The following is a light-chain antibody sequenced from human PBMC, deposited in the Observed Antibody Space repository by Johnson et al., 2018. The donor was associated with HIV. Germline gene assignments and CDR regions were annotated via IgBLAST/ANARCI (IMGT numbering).Light chain of an antibody. J-gene: IGLJ1*01. CDR3: GTWDSSLSTYV. Sequence: QSVLTQPPSVSAAPGQKVTISCSGSSSNIGNNYVSWYQQIPGTAPKLLIYDNNKRPSGIPDRFSGSKSGTSATLGITGLTTGDEADYYCGTWDSSLSTYVFGTGTKVTVL. CDR1: SSNIGNNY. CDR2: DNN. V-gene: IGLV1-51*01.